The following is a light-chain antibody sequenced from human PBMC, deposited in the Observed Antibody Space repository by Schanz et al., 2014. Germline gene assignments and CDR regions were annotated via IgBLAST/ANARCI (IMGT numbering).Light chain of an antibody. CDR1: SSDVGGYNY. Sequence: QSALTQPPSASGSPGQSVTISCTGTSSDVGGYNYVSWYQQHPGKAPKLMIYEVNKRPSGVPDRFTGSKSGNTASLTVSGLQAEDEADYYCSSYAGSNMVLFGGGTKLTVL. CDR3: SSYAGSNMVL. CDR2: EVN. V-gene: IGLV2-8*01. J-gene: IGLJ2*01.